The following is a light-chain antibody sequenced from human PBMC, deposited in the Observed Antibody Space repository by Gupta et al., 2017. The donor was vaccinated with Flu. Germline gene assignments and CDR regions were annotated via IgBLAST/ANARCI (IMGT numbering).Light chain of an antibody. CDR1: SSDVGGYKY. CDR3: SSYTSRSTLRV. Sequence: ALTQPAPAPASAGQSMIISCIRTSSDVGGYKYVSWCQPYPGKAPKLMIYEVSNRPSGVSNRFSGSKSGNTASLTISGLQAEDEADYYGSSYTSRSTLRVFGGGTKLTVL. J-gene: IGLJ3*02. CDR2: EVS. V-gene: IGLV2-14*01.